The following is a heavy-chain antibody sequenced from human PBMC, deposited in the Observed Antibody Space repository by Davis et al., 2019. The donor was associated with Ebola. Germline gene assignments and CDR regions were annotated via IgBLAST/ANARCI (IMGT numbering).Heavy chain of an antibody. Sequence: GESLKISCAASGITVNNNYMSWVRQAPGKGLEWVSFIYTSGSTYYADSVKGRFTISRDSSKNTIYLQMNSLRPDDTAVYYCAIDTEVVIIDYGMDVWGQGTTVTVSS. CDR2: IYTSGST. V-gene: IGHV3-53*01. CDR3: AIDTEVVIIDYGMDV. D-gene: IGHD3-3*01. CDR1: GITVNNNY. J-gene: IGHJ6*02.